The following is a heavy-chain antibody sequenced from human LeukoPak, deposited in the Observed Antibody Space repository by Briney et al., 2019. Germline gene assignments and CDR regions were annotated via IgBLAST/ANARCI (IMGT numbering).Heavy chain of an antibody. D-gene: IGHD6-13*01. CDR3: AKWFLPIAPAGTEVF. CDR2: ISYDGSNK. CDR1: GFTFSGYA. V-gene: IGHV3-30*18. Sequence: GRSLRLSCAASGFTFSGYAMHWVRQAPGKGLEWVAVISYDGSNKYYADSVKGRFTISRDNSKNTLSLHMNSLRAEDTALYYCAKWFLPIAPAGTEVFWGQGTLVTVSS. J-gene: IGHJ4*02.